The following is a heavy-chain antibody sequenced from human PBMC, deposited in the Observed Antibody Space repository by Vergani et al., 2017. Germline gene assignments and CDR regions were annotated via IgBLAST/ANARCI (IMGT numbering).Heavy chain of an antibody. D-gene: IGHD3-10*01. CDR1: GFTFSSYG. V-gene: IGHV3-30*18. CDR3: AKDISQVRGVIDDGMDV. Sequence: QVQLVESGGGVVQPGRSLRLSCAASGFTFSSYGMHWVRQAPGKGLEWVAVISYDGSNKYYADSVKGRFTISRDNSKNSLYLQMNSLRTEDTALYYCAKDISQVRGVIDDGMDVWGQGTTVTVSS. J-gene: IGHJ6*02. CDR2: ISYDGSNK.